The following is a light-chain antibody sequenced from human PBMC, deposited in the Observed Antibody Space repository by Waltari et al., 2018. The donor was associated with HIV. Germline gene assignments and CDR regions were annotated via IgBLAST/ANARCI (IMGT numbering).Light chain of an antibody. J-gene: IGKJ4*01. CDR2: WAS. Sequence: DIVLTHSPDSLAVSLGERATIRCRSSHKVLSSINNENYLAWYQQKAGQPPKLLIYWASTRESGVPDRFSGSGSGTNFTLTISSLQSEDVAVYYCQQYFATPPVTFGGGTKVEIK. CDR3: QQYFATPPVT. CDR1: HKVLSSINNENY. V-gene: IGKV4-1*01.